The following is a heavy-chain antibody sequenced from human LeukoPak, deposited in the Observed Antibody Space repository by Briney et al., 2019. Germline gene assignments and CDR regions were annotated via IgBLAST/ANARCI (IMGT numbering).Heavy chain of an antibody. CDR3: ARAHGYDIGGY. V-gene: IGHV3-48*01. Sequence: PGGSLRLSCAASGFTFSSYSMNWVRQAPGKGLEWVSYISSSSSTIYYEDSVKSRFTISRDNSKNTLFLQMTSLTAEDTAVYYCARAHGYDIGGYWGQGTLVTVSS. CDR1: GFTFSSYS. CDR2: ISSSSSTI. D-gene: IGHD3-3*01. J-gene: IGHJ4*02.